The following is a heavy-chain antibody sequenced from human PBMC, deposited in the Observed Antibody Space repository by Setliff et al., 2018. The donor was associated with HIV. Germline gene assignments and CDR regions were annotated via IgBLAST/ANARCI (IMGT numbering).Heavy chain of an antibody. CDR2: ISIGSGGAI. J-gene: IGHJ6*02. CDR1: GFTFRNYK. V-gene: IGHV3-48*03. Sequence: GGSLRLSCAASGFTFRNYKFNWVRQAPGRGLEWVSSISIGSGGAIDYADSVQGRFTISRDNSKNSLYLQMNSLRVEDTAVYYCARDYLYYNMYNGPPVYGMDVWGQGTTVTVSS. CDR3: ARDYLYYNMYNGPPVYGMDV. D-gene: IGHD3-9*01.